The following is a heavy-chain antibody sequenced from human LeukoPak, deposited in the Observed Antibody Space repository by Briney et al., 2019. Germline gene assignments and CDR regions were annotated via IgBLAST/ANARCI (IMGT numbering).Heavy chain of an antibody. CDR1: GFTVSSNY. CDR2: IYSGGST. CDR3: ARGGRYYYGSGRLDY. V-gene: IGHV3-53*01. D-gene: IGHD3-10*01. Sequence: GGSLRLSCAASGFTVSSNYMSWVRQAPGKGLEWVSVIYSGGSTYYADSVKGRFTISGDNSKNTLYLQMNSLRAEDTAVYYCARGGRYYYGSGRLDYWGQGTLVTVSS. J-gene: IGHJ4*02.